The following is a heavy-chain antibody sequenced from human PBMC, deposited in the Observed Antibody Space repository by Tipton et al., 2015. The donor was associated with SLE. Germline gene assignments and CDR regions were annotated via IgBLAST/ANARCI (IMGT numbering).Heavy chain of an antibody. CDR2: IYHRGTT. D-gene: IGHD3-16*01. CDR3: ARRGWGVDY. V-gene: IGHV4-34*01. J-gene: IGHJ4*02. CDR1: GGSISGSSSYY. Sequence: GLVKPSETLSLTCAVYGGSISGSSSYYWAWIRQSPGRGVEWIGEIYHRGTTNYNPSLKSRVTISLDTSKNQLSLKLSSVTAADTAVYYCARRGWGVDYWGQGTLVTVSS.